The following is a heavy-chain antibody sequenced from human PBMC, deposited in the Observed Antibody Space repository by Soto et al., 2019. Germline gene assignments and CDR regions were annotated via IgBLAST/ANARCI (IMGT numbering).Heavy chain of an antibody. J-gene: IGHJ6*02. CDR1: GGIFSDFS. CDR2: IMPIFGGP. Sequence: VRLMRSGAEVKKPGSSLKVSCKASGGIFSDFSFSWVRQAPGQGLEWMEGIMPIFGGPDYAQRFRGRVTITADEVTRRGFMELRGLTSEDTATYYCVSSLMMAGIGNYYCGMDVWGQGTTVTVSS. CDR3: VSSLMMAGIGNYYCGMDV. V-gene: IGHV1-69*12. D-gene: IGHD6-19*01.